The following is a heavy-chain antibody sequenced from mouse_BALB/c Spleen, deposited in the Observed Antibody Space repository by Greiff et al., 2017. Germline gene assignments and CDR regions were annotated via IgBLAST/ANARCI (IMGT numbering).Heavy chain of an antibody. J-gene: IGHJ2*01. V-gene: IGHV5-12-1*01. CDR2: ISSGGGST. CDR1: GFAFSSYD. CDR3: ARHDGNYNFDY. Sequence: EVQVVESGGGLVKPGGSLKLSCAASGFAFSSYDMSWVRQTPEKRLEWVAYISSGGGSTYYPDTVKGRFTISRDNAKNTLYLQMSSLKSEDTAMYYCARHDGNYNFDYWGQGTTLTVSS. D-gene: IGHD2-1*01.